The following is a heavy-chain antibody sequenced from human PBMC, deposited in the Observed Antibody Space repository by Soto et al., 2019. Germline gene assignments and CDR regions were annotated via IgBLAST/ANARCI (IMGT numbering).Heavy chain of an antibody. V-gene: IGHV5-51*01. CDR2: INPGDSET. CDR1: GYNFDSFW. Sequence: GESLKISCQGSGYNFDSFWIGCVRQMPGKGLERMGSINPGDSETRYNPCFRGQVTMSADKASSTVYLQWSSRKASDTAIYYCARHGSIGARLNYFDPWAQGTQVTVSS. J-gene: IGHJ5*02. D-gene: IGHD6-6*01. CDR3: ARHGSIGARLNYFDP.